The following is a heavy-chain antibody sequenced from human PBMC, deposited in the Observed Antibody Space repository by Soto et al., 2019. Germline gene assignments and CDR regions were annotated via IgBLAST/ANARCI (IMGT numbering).Heavy chain of an antibody. J-gene: IGHJ4*02. V-gene: IGHV1-46*01. D-gene: IGHD1-1*01. Sequence: QVQLVQSGAEVRKPGASMKISCKASGYPFTRYFVHWLRQAPGQGLEWMGNSDPSGGSPTYAQKFQDRVTMTTDTSTSTVYMELTSLSSDDSAVYYCAREMASTYYSDYWGQGTLVTVSS. CDR3: AREMASTYYSDY. CDR2: SDPSGGSP. CDR1: GYPFTRYF.